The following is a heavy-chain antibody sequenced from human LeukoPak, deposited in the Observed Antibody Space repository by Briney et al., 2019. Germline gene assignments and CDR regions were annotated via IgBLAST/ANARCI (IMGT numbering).Heavy chain of an antibody. CDR2: ISGSGGST. V-gene: IGHV3-23*01. J-gene: IGHJ6*02. CDR3: AKDRGIVVVPAAIHYYGMDV. D-gene: IGHD2-2*01. CDR1: GSTFSSYA. Sequence: GGSLRLSCAASGSTFSSYAMSWVRQAPGKGLEWVSAISGSGGSTYYADSVKGRFTISRDNSKNTLYLQMNSLRAEDTAVYYCAKDRGIVVVPAAIHYYGMDVWGQGTTVTVSS.